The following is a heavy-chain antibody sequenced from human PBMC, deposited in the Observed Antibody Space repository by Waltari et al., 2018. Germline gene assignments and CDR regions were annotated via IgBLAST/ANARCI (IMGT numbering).Heavy chain of an antibody. J-gene: IGHJ4*02. CDR1: GGSIRSSSYY. CDR2: IYYSGST. V-gene: IGHV4-39*07. Sequence: QLQLQESGPGLVKPSETLSLTCTVSGGSIRSSSYYWGWIRQPPGKGLEWIGSIYYSGSTYYNPSLKSRVTISVDTSKNQFSLKLSSVTAADTAVYYCARLWFGELTLDYWGQGTLVTVSS. D-gene: IGHD3-10*01. CDR3: ARLWFGELTLDY.